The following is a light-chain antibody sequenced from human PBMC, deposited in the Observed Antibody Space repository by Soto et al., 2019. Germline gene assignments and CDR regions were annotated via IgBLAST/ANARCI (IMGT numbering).Light chain of an antibody. J-gene: IGLJ3*02. CDR2: DNN. Sequence: QSVLTQPPSVSAAPGQKVTISCSGSSSNIGNNYVSWYQQLPRTAPKLLIYDNNKRPSGIPDRFSGSKSGTSATLGITGLQTGDEAEYYCVTWDGSLSVGEFGGGTKVTVL. CDR3: VTWDGSLSVGE. CDR1: SSNIGNNY. V-gene: IGLV1-51*01.